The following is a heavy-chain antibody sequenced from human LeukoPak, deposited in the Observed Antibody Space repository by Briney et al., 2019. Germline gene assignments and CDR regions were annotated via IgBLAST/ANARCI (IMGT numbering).Heavy chain of an antibody. CDR2: IYSSGNT. CDR1: GVSISSGSNY. V-gene: IGHV4-39*07. J-gene: IGHJ3*02. D-gene: IGHD3-22*01. CDR3: ARGPYSYDSSGAFDI. Sequence: SETLSLTCSVSGVSISSGSNYWGWIRQPPGKTLEWIGSIYSSGNTYYNPSLKSRVIISIDTAKNHFSLNLSSVTAADTAVYFCARGPYSYDSSGAFDIWGQGTMVTVSS.